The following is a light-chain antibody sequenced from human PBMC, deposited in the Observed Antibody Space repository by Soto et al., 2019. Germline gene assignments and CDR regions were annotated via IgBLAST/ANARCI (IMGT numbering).Light chain of an antibody. J-gene: IGKJ1*01. V-gene: IGKV1-5*03. CDR3: QQYNSYWT. CDR2: KAS. CDR1: QSISIW. Sequence: DIQMTQSPSTLSASVGDRVTITCRASQSISIWLAWYQQKPGKAPKLLIYKASSLESRVPSRFSGSGSGTEFTLTISSLQPDDFATYYCQQYNSYWTFGQGTKVEIK.